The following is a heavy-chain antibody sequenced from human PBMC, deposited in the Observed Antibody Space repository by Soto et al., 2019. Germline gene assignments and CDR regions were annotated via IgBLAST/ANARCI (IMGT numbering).Heavy chain of an antibody. CDR3: ARARSSSDYYYGMDV. V-gene: IGHV1-69*05. Sequence: QVQLVQSGAEVKKPGSSVKVSCKASGGTFSSYGISWVRQAPGQGLEWMGGIIPIFGTANYAQKFQGRVTTPXXXSXXTAYMGRSSLRSEDTAVYYCARARSSSDYYYGMDVWGQGTTVTVSS. D-gene: IGHD6-6*01. J-gene: IGHJ6*02. CDR2: IIPIFGTA. CDR1: GGTFSSYG.